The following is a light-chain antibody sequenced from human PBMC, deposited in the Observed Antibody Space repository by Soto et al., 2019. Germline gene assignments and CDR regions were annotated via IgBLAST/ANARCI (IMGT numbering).Light chain of an antibody. CDR1: RSVSSN. CDR3: QQYNNWTPYT. J-gene: IGKJ2*01. Sequence: EIVMTQSPATLSVSPGERATLSCRASRSVSSNLAWYQQKPGQAPRLLMYGASTRATGIPARFSGSGSGTEFTLTISSLQSEDFAVYYCQQYNNWTPYTFGQGTKAXLK. CDR2: GAS. V-gene: IGKV3-15*01.